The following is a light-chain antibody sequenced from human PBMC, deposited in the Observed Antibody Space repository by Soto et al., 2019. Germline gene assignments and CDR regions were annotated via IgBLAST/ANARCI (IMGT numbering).Light chain of an antibody. J-gene: IGKJ5*01. Sequence: DIQMTQSPSTLSASIGDRVTISCRASQNIGRWLAWYQQKPGEAPRLLIYQASSLETEVPSRFSGSGSGTEFTLTISSLQPEDFATYYCQQFNSYPITFGQGTRLEIK. V-gene: IGKV1-5*03. CDR1: QNIGRW. CDR3: QQFNSYPIT. CDR2: QAS.